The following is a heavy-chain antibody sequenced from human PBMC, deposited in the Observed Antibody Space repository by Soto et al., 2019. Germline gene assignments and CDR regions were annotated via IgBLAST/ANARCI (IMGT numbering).Heavy chain of an antibody. CDR3: AKDPHYDSSTYYFDY. Sequence: QVQLVESGGGVVQPGRSLRLSCAASGFTFSSYGMHWVRQAPGKGLEWVAVISYDGSNKYYADSVKGRLTISRDNSKNTLYLQMNSLRAEDTAVYYCAKDPHYDSSTYYFDYWGQGTLVTVSS. D-gene: IGHD3-22*01. V-gene: IGHV3-30*18. CDR1: GFTFSSYG. J-gene: IGHJ4*02. CDR2: ISYDGSNK.